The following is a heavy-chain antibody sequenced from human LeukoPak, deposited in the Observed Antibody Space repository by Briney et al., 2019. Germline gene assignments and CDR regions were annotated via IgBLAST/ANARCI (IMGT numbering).Heavy chain of an antibody. D-gene: IGHD5-18*01. J-gene: IGHJ5*02. V-gene: IGHV5-51*01. Sequence: GASLKISSKGSGYSFTSYWIGWVRQMPGKGIKWMGIIYPGDSDTRYSPSFQGQVTISADKSISTAYLQWSSLKASDTAMYYCARQTNTAMVEPWGQGTLVTVSS. CDR1: GYSFTSYW. CDR3: ARQTNTAMVEP. CDR2: IYPGDSDT.